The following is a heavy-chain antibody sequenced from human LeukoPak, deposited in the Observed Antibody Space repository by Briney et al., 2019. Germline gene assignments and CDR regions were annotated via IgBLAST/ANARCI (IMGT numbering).Heavy chain of an antibody. D-gene: IGHD2-15*01. Sequence: PSETLSLTCTVSGGSISSSSHSWGWIRQPPGKGLEWTGSIYYTGRTYYNPSLKSRVTISVDTSKNQFSLKLSSVTAADTAVYYCAREGYCSGGSCYPSWFDPWGQGTLVTVSS. CDR1: GGSISSSSHS. CDR3: AREGYCSGGSCYPSWFDP. J-gene: IGHJ5*02. V-gene: IGHV4-39*02. CDR2: IYYTGRT.